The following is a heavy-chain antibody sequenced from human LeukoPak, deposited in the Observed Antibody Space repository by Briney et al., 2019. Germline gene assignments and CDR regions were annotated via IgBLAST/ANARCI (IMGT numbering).Heavy chain of an antibody. J-gene: IGHJ6*02. D-gene: IGHD2-8*01. CDR2: IKQDGSEK. V-gene: IGHV3-7*01. Sequence: GGSLRLSCAASGFTFSSYWMSWVRQAPGKGLEWVANIKQDGSEKYYVDSVKGRFTISRDNAKNSLYLQMNSLRAEDTAVYYCARDLDVVMVYGIPSPYGMDVWGQGTTVAVSS. CDR1: GFTFSSYW. CDR3: ARDLDVVMVYGIPSPYGMDV.